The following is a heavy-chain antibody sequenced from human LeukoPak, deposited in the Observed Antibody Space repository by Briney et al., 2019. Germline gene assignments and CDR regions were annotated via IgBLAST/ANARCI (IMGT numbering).Heavy chain of an antibody. CDR1: GGSISSGDYY. J-gene: IGHJ5*02. V-gene: IGHV4-30-4*01. D-gene: IGHD6-13*01. CDR2: ISHSGGT. CDR3: ARGGIAAADWFDP. Sequence: PSETLSLTCTVSGGSISSGDYYWSWIRQPPGKGLEWIAYISHSGGTYYNPSLKSRATISLDTSRNQFSLKLSSVTAADTAVYYCARGGIAAADWFDPWGQGTLVTVSS.